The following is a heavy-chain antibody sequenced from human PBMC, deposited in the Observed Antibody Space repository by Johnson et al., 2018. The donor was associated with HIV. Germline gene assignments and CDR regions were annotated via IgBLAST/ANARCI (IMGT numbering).Heavy chain of an antibody. CDR1: GFTFSSYA. V-gene: IGHV3-64*01. CDR2: ISSNGGST. CDR3: AKASYAFDI. J-gene: IGHJ3*02. Sequence: VQLVESGGGLVQPGGSLRLSCAASGFTFSSYAMHWVRQAPGKGLEYVSAISSNGGSTYYANSVKGRFTISRYNSKNTLYLQMGSLRAEDMAVYYCAKASYAFDIWGQGTMVTVSS.